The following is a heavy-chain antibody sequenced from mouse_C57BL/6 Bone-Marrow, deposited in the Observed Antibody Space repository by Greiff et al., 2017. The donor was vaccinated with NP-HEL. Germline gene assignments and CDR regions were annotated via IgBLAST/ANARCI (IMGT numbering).Heavy chain of an antibody. CDR1: GYTFTSYG. Sequence: QVQLQQSGAELARPGASVKLSCKASGYTFTSYGISWVKQRPGQGLEWIGEIYPRSGNTSYNEKFKGKATLTADKSSSTAYMELRSLTSEDSAVYFCARPYYGSSYGYWGQGTTLTVSS. J-gene: IGHJ2*01. CDR3: ARPYYGSSYGY. CDR2: IYPRSGNT. V-gene: IGHV1-81*01. D-gene: IGHD1-1*01.